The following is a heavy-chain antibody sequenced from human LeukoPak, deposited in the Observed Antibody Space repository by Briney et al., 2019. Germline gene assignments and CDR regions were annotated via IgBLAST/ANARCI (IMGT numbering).Heavy chain of an antibody. CDR1: GFTFSTYG. D-gene: IGHD5-24*01. CDR3: VKDRGY. V-gene: IGHV3-23*01. Sequence: GGSLRLSCAASGFTFSTYGMAWVRQAPGKGLEWVSGISGSGSSANYAESVKGRFTISRDNSNNTLYLQMTSLRAEDTAVYHCVKDRGYWGQGTLVTVSA. CDR2: ISGSGSSA. J-gene: IGHJ4*02.